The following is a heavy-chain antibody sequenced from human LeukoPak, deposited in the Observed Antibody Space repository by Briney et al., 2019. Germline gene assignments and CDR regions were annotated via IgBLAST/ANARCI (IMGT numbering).Heavy chain of an antibody. D-gene: IGHD5-12*01. CDR2: IYHSGST. CDR1: GGSISSGGYY. CDR3: ARSGGYVCYFDN. J-gene: IGHJ4*02. Sequence: PSETLSLTCTVSGGSISSGGYYWSWIRQPPGKGLEWIGYIYHSGSTYYNPSLKSRVTISVDRSKNQFSLKLSSVTAADTAVYYCARSGGYVCYFDNWGQGTLVTVSS. V-gene: IGHV4-30-2*01.